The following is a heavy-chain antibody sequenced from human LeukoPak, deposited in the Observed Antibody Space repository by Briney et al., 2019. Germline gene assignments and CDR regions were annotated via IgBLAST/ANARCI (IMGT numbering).Heavy chain of an antibody. CDR1: GFTFSSYA. CDR3: ARESPYYYDSPDAFDI. D-gene: IGHD3-22*01. V-gene: IGHV3-33*08. J-gene: IGHJ3*02. Sequence: GGSLRLSCAASGFTFSSYAMHWVRQAPGKGLEWVAVIWYDGSNKYYADSVKGRFTISRDNSKNTLYLQMNSLRAEDTAVYYCARESPYYYDSPDAFDIWGQGTMVTVSS. CDR2: IWYDGSNK.